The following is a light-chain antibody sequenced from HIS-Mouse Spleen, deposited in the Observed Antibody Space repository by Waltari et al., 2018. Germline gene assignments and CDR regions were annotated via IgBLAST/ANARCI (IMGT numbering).Light chain of an antibody. CDR3: QQYYSTPLT. Sequence: DIVMTQSPDSLAVSLGERATIHCKSSQSVLYSSNNKNNLTWYQQKPGQPPKLLIYGASTRESGVPDRFSGSGSGTDFTLTISSLQAEDVAVYYCQQYYSTPLTFGGGTKVEIK. CDR1: QSVLYSSNNKNN. CDR2: GAS. J-gene: IGKJ4*01. V-gene: IGKV4-1*01.